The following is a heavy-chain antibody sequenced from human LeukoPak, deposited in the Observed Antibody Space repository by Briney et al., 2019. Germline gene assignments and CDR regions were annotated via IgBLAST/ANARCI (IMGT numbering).Heavy chain of an antibody. CDR2: IKQDGSEK. CDR3: AKGSDSGSYYDYFDY. V-gene: IGHV3-7*01. Sequence: QSGGSLRLSCAASRFTLSSYWMSWVRQAPGKGLEWVANIKQDGSEKYYVDSVEGRFTISRDNAKNSLYLQMNSLRAEDTAVYHCAKGSDSGSYYDYFDYWGQGTLVTVSS. CDR1: RFTLSSYW. D-gene: IGHD1-26*01. J-gene: IGHJ4*02.